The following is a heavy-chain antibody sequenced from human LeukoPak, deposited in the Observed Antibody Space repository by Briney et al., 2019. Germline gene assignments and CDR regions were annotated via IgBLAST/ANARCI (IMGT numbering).Heavy chain of an antibody. CDR1: GFTFSSYD. J-gene: IGHJ2*01. Sequence: GSLRLSCAASGFTFSSYDMHWVRQVTGKGLEWVSAIGTAGGTYYPGSVKGRFTISRENAKNSLYLQMNSLRAGDTAVYYCARPGPATTVTDWYFDLWGRGTLVTVSS. V-gene: IGHV3-13*01. CDR2: IGTAGGT. D-gene: IGHD4-17*01. CDR3: ARPGPATTVTDWYFDL.